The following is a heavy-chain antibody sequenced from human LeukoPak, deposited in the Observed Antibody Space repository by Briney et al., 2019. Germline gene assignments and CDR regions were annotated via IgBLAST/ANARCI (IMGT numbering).Heavy chain of an antibody. CDR1: GGTFSSYA. V-gene: IGHV1-69*01. CDR2: IIPIFGTA. Sequence: SSVKVSCKASGGTFSSYAISWVRQAPGQGLEWMGGIIPIFGTANYAQKFQGRVTITADESTSTAYMELSSLGSEDTAVYYCARDPYPGSGEDYWGQGTLVTVSS. D-gene: IGHD3-10*01. CDR3: ARDPYPGSGEDY. J-gene: IGHJ4*02.